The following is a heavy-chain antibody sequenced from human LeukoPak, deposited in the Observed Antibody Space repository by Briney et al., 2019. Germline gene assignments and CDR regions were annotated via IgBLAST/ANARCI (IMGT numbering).Heavy chain of an antibody. V-gene: IGHV4-59*01. CDR2: MFYRGST. CDR1: GGSISGYY. D-gene: IGHD6-19*01. Sequence: SETLSLTCTVSGGSISGYYWSWIRQPPGKGLEWIGYMFYRGSTSYNPSLKSRVTLSVDTSKNQFSLKLSSVTSADTAVYYCARQWSSGWNYFDYWGQGTLVTVSS. J-gene: IGHJ4*02. CDR3: ARQWSSGWNYFDY.